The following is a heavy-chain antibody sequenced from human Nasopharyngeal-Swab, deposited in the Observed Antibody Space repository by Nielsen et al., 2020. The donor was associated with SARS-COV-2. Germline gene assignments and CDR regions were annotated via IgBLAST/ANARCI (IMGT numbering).Heavy chain of an antibody. V-gene: IGHV4-34*01. D-gene: IGHD2-21*02. CDR2: INHSGST. J-gene: IGHJ4*02. CDR3: ASYCGGDCYAFDY. Sequence: SETLSLTCAVYGGSFSGCYWSWIRQPPGKGLEWTGEINHSGSTNYNPSLKSRVTISVDTSKNQFSLKLSSVTAADTAVYYCASYCGGDCYAFDYWGQGTLVTVSS. CDR1: GGSFSGCY.